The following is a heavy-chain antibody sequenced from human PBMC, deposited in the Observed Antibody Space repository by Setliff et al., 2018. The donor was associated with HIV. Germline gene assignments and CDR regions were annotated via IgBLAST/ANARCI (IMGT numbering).Heavy chain of an antibody. J-gene: IGHJ4*02. V-gene: IGHV3-7*03. CDR1: GLDIGDYW. D-gene: IGHD6-13*01. CDR2: IRQDGGEK. CDR3: ATILVNQQPYGYFDY. Sequence: PGGSLRLSCVASGLDIGDYWMTWVRQAPGKGLEWVANIRQDGGEKYYVDSVKGRFTISRDNAKNSLSLQMNSLRVEDTAVYFCATILVNQQPYGYFDYWGQGTLVTVSS.